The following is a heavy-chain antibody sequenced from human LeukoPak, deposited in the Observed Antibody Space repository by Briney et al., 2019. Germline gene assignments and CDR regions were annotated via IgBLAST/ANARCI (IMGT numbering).Heavy chain of an antibody. D-gene: IGHD3-22*01. CDR2: IIPIFGTA. J-gene: IGHJ3*02. Sequence: ASVKVSCKASGGTFSSYAISWVRQAPGQGLEWMGGIIPIFGTANYAQKFQGRVTMTRDTSTSTVYMELSSLRSEDTAVYYCARESVVVVTDERDAFDIWGQGTMVTVSS. V-gene: IGHV1-69*05. CDR1: GGTFSSYA. CDR3: ARESVVVVTDERDAFDI.